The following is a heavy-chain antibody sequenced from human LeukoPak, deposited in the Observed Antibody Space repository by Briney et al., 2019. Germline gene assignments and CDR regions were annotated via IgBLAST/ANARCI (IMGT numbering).Heavy chain of an antibody. CDR3: ARTLTPYGDLGY. CDR2: MNPNSGNT. Sequence: ASVKVSCKASGYTFTSYDINWVRQATGQGLEWMGWMNPNSGNTGYAQKFQGRVTMTTDTSTSTAYMELRSLRSDDTAVYYCARTLTPYGDLGYWGQGTLVAVSS. D-gene: IGHD4-17*01. V-gene: IGHV1-8*02. CDR1: GYTFTSYD. J-gene: IGHJ4*02.